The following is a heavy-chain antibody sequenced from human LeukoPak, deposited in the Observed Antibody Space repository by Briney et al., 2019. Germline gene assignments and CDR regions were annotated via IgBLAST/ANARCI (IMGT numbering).Heavy chain of an antibody. Sequence: GGSLRLSCAASGFTFSSYAMHWVRQAPGKGLEWVAVISYDGSNKYCADSVKGRFTISRDNSKNTLYLQMNSLRAEDTAVYYCASRPDYFDYWGQGTLVTVSS. CDR3: ASRPDYFDY. CDR1: GFTFSSYA. V-gene: IGHV3-30-3*01. J-gene: IGHJ4*02. CDR2: ISYDGSNK.